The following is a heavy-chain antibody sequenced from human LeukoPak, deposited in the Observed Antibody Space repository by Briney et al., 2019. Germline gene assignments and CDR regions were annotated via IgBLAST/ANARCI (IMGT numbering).Heavy chain of an antibody. J-gene: IGHJ4*02. V-gene: IGHV3-7*03. CDR1: GFTLSNYW. Sequence: PGGPLRLSCTASGFTLSNYWMSGLRRAPGKALEWVASVKQEGSEKNYVDSVKGRFTISRDNAKNSLYLQMNSLRAEDTAVHYCVRGQVTAYWGQGTLVTVSS. CDR2: VKQEGSEK. D-gene: IGHD1-14*01. CDR3: VRGQVTAY.